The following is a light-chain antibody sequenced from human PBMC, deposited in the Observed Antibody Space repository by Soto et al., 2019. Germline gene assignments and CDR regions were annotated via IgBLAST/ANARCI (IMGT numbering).Light chain of an antibody. J-gene: IGLJ2*01. Sequence: QSVLTQPPSASGTPGQRVPLSFSGSSYNIGSNYVYWYQQLPGTAPKLLIYSANQRPSGVPDRFSGSKSGTSASLAISGLRSEDEADYYCAAWDDSLSGPVFGGGTKVTVL. CDR3: AAWDDSLSGPV. CDR1: SYNIGSNY. V-gene: IGLV1-47*02. CDR2: SAN.